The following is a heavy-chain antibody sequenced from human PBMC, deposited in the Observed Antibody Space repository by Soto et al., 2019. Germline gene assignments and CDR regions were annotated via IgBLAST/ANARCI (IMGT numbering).Heavy chain of an antibody. Sequence: QVQLVESGGGVVQPGRSLRLSCAASGFTFSSYGMHWVRQAPGKGLEWVAVISYDGSNKYYADSVKGRFTISRDNSKKTLYMQMNSLRAADTAVYYCAKDGGGGQHIAAAGTYVWYYFDYWGQGTLVTVSS. J-gene: IGHJ4*02. CDR3: AKDGGGGQHIAAAGTYVWYYFDY. V-gene: IGHV3-30*18. D-gene: IGHD6-13*01. CDR2: ISYDGSNK. CDR1: GFTFSSYG.